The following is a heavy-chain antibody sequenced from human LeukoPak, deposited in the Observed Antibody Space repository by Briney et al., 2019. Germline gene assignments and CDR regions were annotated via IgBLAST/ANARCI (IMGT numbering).Heavy chain of an antibody. D-gene: IGHD3-22*01. V-gene: IGHV3-7*03. CDR3: AKDTYYYDSSGYYE. Sequence: GGSLRLSCAASGFTFSSYWMSWVRQAPGKGLEWVANIKQDGSEKYYVDSVKGRFTISRDNSKNSLYLQMNSLRTEDTALYYCAKDTYYYDSSGYYEWGQGTLVTVSS. CDR2: IKQDGSEK. J-gene: IGHJ4*02. CDR1: GFTFSSYW.